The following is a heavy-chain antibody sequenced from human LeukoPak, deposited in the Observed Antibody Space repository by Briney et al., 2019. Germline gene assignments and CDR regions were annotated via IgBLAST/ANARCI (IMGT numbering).Heavy chain of an antibody. CDR1: GFTVSSNY. CDR2: IYSGGST. D-gene: IGHD2-2*01. Sequence: GGSLRLSCAASGFTVSSNYMSWVRQAPGKGLEWVSVIYSGGSTYYADSVKGRFTISRDNSKNTLYLQMNSLRGEDAAVYYCARVLRYQLPPDYWGQGTLVTVSS. CDR3: ARVLRYQLPPDY. V-gene: IGHV3-53*01. J-gene: IGHJ4*02.